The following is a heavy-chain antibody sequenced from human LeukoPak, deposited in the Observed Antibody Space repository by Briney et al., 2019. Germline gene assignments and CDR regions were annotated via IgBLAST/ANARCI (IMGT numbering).Heavy chain of an antibody. CDR1: GYTFTSYA. Sequence: ASVKVSCKASGYTFTSYAMHWVRQAPGQRLEWMGWINAGNGNTKYSQKFQGRVTITRDTSASTAYMELSSLRSEDTAVYYCARDGAEQLRFAFDIWGQGTTVTVSS. J-gene: IGHJ3*02. CDR3: ARDGAEQLRFAFDI. CDR2: INAGNGNT. D-gene: IGHD4-23*01. V-gene: IGHV1-3*01.